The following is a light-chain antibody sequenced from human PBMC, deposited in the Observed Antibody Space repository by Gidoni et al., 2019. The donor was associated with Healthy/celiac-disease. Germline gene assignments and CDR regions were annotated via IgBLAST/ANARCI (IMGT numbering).Light chain of an antibody. CDR2: YDS. CDR1: NIGSKS. CDR3: QVWDSSSDHPRV. V-gene: IGLV3-21*04. J-gene: IGLJ3*02. Sequence: SYVLTQPPSVSVAPLNTARITCGGNNIGSKSVHWYQQKPGQAPVLVIYYDSDRPSGIPHRFSGSNSGNTATLTISRVEAGDEADYYCQVWDSSSDHPRVFGGGTKLTVL.